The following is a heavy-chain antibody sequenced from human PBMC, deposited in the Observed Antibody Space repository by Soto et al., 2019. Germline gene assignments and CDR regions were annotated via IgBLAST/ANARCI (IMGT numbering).Heavy chain of an antibody. J-gene: IGHJ2*01. CDR1: GGTFSSYT. D-gene: IGHD5-12*01. CDR2: IIPIFGTA. CDR3: ARGNHRWLQLWYFDL. V-gene: IGHV1-69*12. Sequence: QVQLVQSGAEVKNPGSSVPVSCKASGGTFSSYTISWVRQAPGQGLEWMGGIIPIFGTANYAQKFQGRVTITADDSPSTAYMELSSLRSEDTAVYYCARGNHRWLQLWYFDLWGSSTLVTVSS.